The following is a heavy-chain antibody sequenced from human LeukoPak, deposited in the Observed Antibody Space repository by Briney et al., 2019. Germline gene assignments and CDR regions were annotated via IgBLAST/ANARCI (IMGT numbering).Heavy chain of an antibody. V-gene: IGHV1-18*01. CDR1: GGTFSSYA. D-gene: IGHD5-12*01. J-gene: IGHJ5*02. CDR3: AGGDDSWFDP. Sequence: GASVKVSCKASGGTFSSYAISWVRQAPGQGLEWMGWISAYNGNTNYAQKLQGRVTMTTDTSTSTAYMELRSLRSDDTAVYYCAGGDDSWFDPWGQGTLVTVSS. CDR2: ISAYNGNT.